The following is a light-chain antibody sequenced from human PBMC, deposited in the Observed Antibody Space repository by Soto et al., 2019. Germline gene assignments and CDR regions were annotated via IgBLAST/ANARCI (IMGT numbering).Light chain of an antibody. CDR3: QQYDNFFT. CDR1: QDISNY. V-gene: IGKV1-33*01. Sequence: IQMTQSPSSLSASVGDRVTITCQASQDISNYLNWYRQKPGKAPKLLIYDASNLETGVPSRFSGSGSGTHFTFTISSLQPEDIAIYYCQQYDNFFTFGGGTKVEIK. CDR2: DAS. J-gene: IGKJ4*01.